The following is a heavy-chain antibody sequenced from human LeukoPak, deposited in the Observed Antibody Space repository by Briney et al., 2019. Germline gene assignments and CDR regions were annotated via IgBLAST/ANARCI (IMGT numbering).Heavy chain of an antibody. CDR3: TAAAPGRDGYFDY. D-gene: IGHD6-13*01. V-gene: IGHV4-30-2*01. CDR1: GGSISSGGYY. CDR2: IYHSGST. Sequence: PSETLSLTCTVSGGSISSGGYYWRWIRQPPGKGLEWIGYIYHSGSTYYNPSLKSRVTISVDRSKNQFSLKLSSVTAADTAVYYCTAAAPGRDGYFDYWGQGTLVTVSS. J-gene: IGHJ4*02.